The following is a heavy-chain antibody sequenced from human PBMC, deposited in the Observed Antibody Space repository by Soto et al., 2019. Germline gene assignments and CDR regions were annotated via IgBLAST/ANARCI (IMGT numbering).Heavy chain of an antibody. J-gene: IGHJ4*01. Sequence: GGSLRLSCAASGFTFSSYAMSWVRQAPGKGLEWVSAISGSGGSTYYADSVKGRFTISRDNSKNTLYLQMNSLRAEDTAVYYCAKVRIPIVGGGLFDYWCHGTRFTVPS. V-gene: IGHV3-23*01. CDR1: GFTFSSYA. CDR2: ISGSGGST. CDR3: AKVRIPIVGGGLFDY. D-gene: IGHD3-9*01.